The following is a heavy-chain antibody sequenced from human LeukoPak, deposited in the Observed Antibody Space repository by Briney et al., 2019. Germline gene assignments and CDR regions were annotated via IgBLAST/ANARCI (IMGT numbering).Heavy chain of an antibody. Sequence: SGTLSLTCVVSGASISSNTWWGWIRQPPGKGLEWIGEIYHTGRTNYNPSPKSRVTMSVDKSKNQFSLNLRSVTAADTAVYYCARDNENYWGQGTLVTVSS. V-gene: IGHV4-4*02. CDR2: IYHTGRT. J-gene: IGHJ4*02. CDR1: GASISSNTW. D-gene: IGHD1-1*01. CDR3: ARDNENY.